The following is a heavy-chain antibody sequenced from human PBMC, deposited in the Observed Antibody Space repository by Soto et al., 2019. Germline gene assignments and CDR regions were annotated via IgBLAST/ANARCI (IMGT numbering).Heavy chain of an antibody. CDR1: GYTFTSYA. CDR2: INAGNGNT. D-gene: IGHD5-18*01. V-gene: IGHV1-3*01. Sequence: GASVKVSCKASGYTFTSYAIHWVRQAPGQRLEWMGWINAGNGNTKYSQKFQDRVTITRDTSASTAYMELSSLRSEDTAVYYCARGLNGYLHYFDYWGQGTPVTVSS. CDR3: ARGLNGYLHYFDY. J-gene: IGHJ4*02.